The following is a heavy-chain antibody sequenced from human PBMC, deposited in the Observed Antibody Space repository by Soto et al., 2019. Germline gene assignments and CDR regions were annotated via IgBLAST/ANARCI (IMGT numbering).Heavy chain of an antibody. D-gene: IGHD2-15*01. J-gene: IGHJ4*02. CDR2: INHSGST. CDR3: ARQMDIVVVVAATSRHFDY. V-gene: IGHV4-34*01. Sequence: SETLSLTCAVYGGSFSGYYWSWIRQPPGKGLEWIGEINHSGSTNYNPSLKSRVTISVDTSKNQFSLKLSSVTAADTAVYYCARQMDIVVVVAATSRHFDYWGQGTLVTVSS. CDR1: GGSFSGYY.